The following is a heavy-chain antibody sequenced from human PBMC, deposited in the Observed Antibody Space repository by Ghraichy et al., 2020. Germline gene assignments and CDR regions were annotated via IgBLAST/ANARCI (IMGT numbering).Heavy chain of an antibody. CDR1: GFTFNTFS. CDR3: GRGRDCTSASCYGVSDS. D-gene: IGHD2-2*01. V-gene: IGHV3-21*01. Sequence: GESLNISCAASGFTFNTFSMNWVRQAPGKGLEWVSSISGRGDFIYYADSVKGRFTISRDNSKNSLYLQMDSLRVEDTAVYYCGRGRDCTSASCYGVSDSWGQGTLVTVSS. J-gene: IGHJ4*02. CDR2: ISGRGDFI.